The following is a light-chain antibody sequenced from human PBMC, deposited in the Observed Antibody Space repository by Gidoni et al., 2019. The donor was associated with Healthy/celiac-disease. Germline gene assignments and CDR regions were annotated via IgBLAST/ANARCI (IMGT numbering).Light chain of an antibody. J-gene: IGKJ1*01. V-gene: IGKV1-39*01. CDR2: AAS. CDR3: QQSYSTPWT. Sequence: DIQMTQSPSSLSASVGDRVTITCRASQSISSYLNGYQQKPGKAPKLLIYAASILQSGVPSRFSGSGSGTDFPLTISSLQPEDFATYYCQQSYSTPWTFGQGTKVEIK. CDR1: QSISSY.